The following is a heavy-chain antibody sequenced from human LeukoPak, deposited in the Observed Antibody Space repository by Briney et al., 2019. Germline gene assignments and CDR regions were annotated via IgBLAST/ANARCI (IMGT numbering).Heavy chain of an antibody. V-gene: IGHV1-2*02. J-gene: IGHJ4*02. D-gene: IGHD6-6*01. CDR2: INPNSGGT. CDR1: GYTFTGYY. CDR3: ARAQSSIAARLGY. Sequence: ASVKVSCKASGYTFTGYYMHWVRQAPGQGLEWMGWINPNSGGTNYAQKFQGRVTMTRDTSISTAYMELSRLRSDDTAAYYCARAQSSIAARLGYWGQGTLVTVSS.